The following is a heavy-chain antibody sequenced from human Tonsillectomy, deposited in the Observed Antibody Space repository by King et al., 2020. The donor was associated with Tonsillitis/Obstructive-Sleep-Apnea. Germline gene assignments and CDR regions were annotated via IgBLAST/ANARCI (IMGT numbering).Heavy chain of an antibody. V-gene: IGHV3-9*01. J-gene: IGHJ4*02. CDR1: GFTFDDYA. CDR2: ISWNSGSI. CDR3: AKDEWIQLSSGFDY. Sequence: VQLVESGGGLVQPGRSLRLSCAASGFTFDDYAMHWVRQAPGKGLEWVSGISWNSGSIGYAVSVKGRFTISRDNAKNSLYLQMNSLRAEDTALYYCAKDEWIQLSSGFDYWGQGTLVTVSS. D-gene: IGHD5-18*01.